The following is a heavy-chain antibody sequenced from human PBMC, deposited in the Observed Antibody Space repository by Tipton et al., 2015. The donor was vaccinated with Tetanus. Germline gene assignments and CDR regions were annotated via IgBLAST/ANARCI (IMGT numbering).Heavy chain of an antibody. CDR2: MFYSGNT. D-gene: IGHD2-15*01. CDR3: ARYGKGYCSGGDCYSDGFDI. CDR1: GGSISGYS. Sequence: TLSLTCNVSGGSISGYSWTWIRQPPGKGLEWIGNMFYSGNTIYNPSLKSRVTMSVATSKIQFSLKLSSVTAADTAVYYCARYGKGYCSGGDCYSDGFDIWGQGTMVTVSS. J-gene: IGHJ3*02. V-gene: IGHV4-59*01.